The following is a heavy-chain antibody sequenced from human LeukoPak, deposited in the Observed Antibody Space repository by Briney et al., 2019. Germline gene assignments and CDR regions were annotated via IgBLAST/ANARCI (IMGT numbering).Heavy chain of an antibody. D-gene: IGHD6-13*01. CDR2: INGRGDST. CDR1: GFTFSSYA. V-gene: IGHV3-23*01. J-gene: IGHJ4*02. CDR3: AKGFGRAAAGNPFDY. Sequence: PGGSLRLSCAASGFTFSSYAMSWVRQAPGKGLEWVSSINGRGDSTYYADSVKGRFTISRDNSKNILYLQMNTLRAEDTAVYSCAKGFGRAAAGNPFDYWGQGTLVTVSS.